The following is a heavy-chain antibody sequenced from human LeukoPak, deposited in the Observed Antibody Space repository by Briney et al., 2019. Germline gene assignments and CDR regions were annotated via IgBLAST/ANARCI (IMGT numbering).Heavy chain of an antibody. Sequence: GGSLRLSCAASGFTFSSYGMHWVRQAPGKGLEWVAVIWYDGSNKYYADSVKGRFTISRDNSKNTLYLQMNSLRAEDTAVYYCARDFAGHGYYYYGMDVWGQGTTVTVPS. CDR1: GFTFSSYG. CDR2: IWYDGSNK. V-gene: IGHV3-33*01. J-gene: IGHJ6*02. CDR3: ARDFAGHGYYYYGMDV. D-gene: IGHD4-17*01.